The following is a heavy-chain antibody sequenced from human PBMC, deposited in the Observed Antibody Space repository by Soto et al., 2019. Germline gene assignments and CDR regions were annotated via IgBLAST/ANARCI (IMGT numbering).Heavy chain of an antibody. J-gene: IGHJ4*02. V-gene: IGHV3-30*18. D-gene: IGHD6-19*01. Sequence: VQLVESGGGVVQPGRSLRLSCAASGFTFSDYAMHWVRQAPGKGLEWVAVVSHDGRNTHYADSVKGRFTISRTSSETTVSLEMTSRRAEATAVYYCAKGGRQWLVTSGFNYWGQGALVTVSS. CDR2: VSHDGRNT. CDR1: GFTFSDYA. CDR3: AKGGRQWLVTSGFNY.